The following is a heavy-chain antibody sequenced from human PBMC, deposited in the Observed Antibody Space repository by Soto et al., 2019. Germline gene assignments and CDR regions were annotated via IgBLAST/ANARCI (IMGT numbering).Heavy chain of an antibody. CDR3: ARAGSSSDFWSGYYSRNEY. Sequence: GGSLRLSCAASGSTFSSYWMHWVRQAPGKGLVWVSRINRDGGSTSYADSVKGRFTISRDNAKNTLYLQMNSLRAEDTAVYYCARAGSSSDFWSGYYSRNEYWGQGPLVTVSS. J-gene: IGHJ4*02. D-gene: IGHD3-3*01. CDR1: GSTFSSYW. CDR2: INRDGGST. V-gene: IGHV3-74*01.